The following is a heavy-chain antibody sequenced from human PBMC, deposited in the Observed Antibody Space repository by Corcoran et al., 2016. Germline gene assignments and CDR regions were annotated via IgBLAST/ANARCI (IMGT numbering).Heavy chain of an antibody. CDR3: STSRRIGPRPPYYYYYGMDV. CDR1: GYSFISYW. J-gene: IGHJ6*02. D-gene: IGHD2-15*01. CDR2: IYPGDSDT. V-gene: IGHV5-51*01. Sequence: EVQLVQSGAEVKKPGESLKISCKGSGYSFISYWIGWVRQMPGKGLEWMGIIYPGDSDTRYSPSFQDQVTISADKSISTAYLQWSSLKASETAMYYCSTSRRIGPRPPYYYYYGMDVWGQGTTVTVSS.